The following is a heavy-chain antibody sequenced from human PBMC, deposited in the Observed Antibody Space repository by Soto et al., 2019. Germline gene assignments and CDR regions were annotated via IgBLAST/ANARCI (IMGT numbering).Heavy chain of an antibody. CDR3: ARITGRHPDY. D-gene: IGHD1-20*01. J-gene: IGHJ4*02. CDR1: GDSHSSGYH. CDR2: IYHTGTT. V-gene: IGHV4-38-2*01. Sequence: PSETLSRTCAVSGDSHSSGYHWAWIRHPPWNGLELVASIYHTGTTYYNPSLTSRVTISVDTSKNQFSLKLSSVTAADTAVYYCARITGRHPDYWGQGSLVNVSS.